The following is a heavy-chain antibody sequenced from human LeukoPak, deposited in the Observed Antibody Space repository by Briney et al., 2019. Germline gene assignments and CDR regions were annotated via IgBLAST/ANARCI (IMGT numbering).Heavy chain of an antibody. CDR3: ARGDVDTTMFAEY. D-gene: IGHD5-18*01. CDR2: INPKSGGT. V-gene: IGHV1-2*02. CDR1: GYTFTGYY. J-gene: IGHJ4*02. Sequence: ASVKVSCKASGYTFTGYYMHWVRQAPGQGLEWMGWINPKSGGTNYAQKFQGRVTMTRDASISTAYMELSRLRSDDTAVYYCARGDVDTTMFAEYWGQGTLVTVSS.